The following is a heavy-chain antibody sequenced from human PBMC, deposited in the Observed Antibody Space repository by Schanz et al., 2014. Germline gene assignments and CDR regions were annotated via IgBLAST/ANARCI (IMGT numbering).Heavy chain of an antibody. V-gene: IGHV3-15*02. CDR1: GFTFSDHW. CDR3: TTFNNRDALYI. Sequence: EVQLVESGGALVQPGGSLRLSCSASGFTFSDHWMSWVRQPPGKGLEWVGRIENNANGATTDYAAPVKGRFTVSRDDSRNTLYLQMNTLRTDDTALYYCTTFNNRDALYIWGQGTMVSVSS. J-gene: IGHJ3*02. D-gene: IGHD1-20*01. CDR2: IENNANGATT.